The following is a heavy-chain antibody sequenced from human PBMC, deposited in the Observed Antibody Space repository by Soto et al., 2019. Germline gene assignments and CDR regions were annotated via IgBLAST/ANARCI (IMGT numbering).Heavy chain of an antibody. CDR2: LWYDGRRK. V-gene: IGHV3-33*01. J-gene: IGHJ4*02. D-gene: IGHD4-17*01. Sequence: QVQVVESGGGVVQPGRSLRLSCVASGFSFNNYGMHWVRQAPGKGLEWVAVLWYDGRRKYYADSVKGRFTISRDTSMNTLYLQMYSQGAEDTAVYYCARDHDGTGHYSVFDYWGQGTLVTVSS. CDR3: ARDHDGTGHYSVFDY. CDR1: GFSFNNYG.